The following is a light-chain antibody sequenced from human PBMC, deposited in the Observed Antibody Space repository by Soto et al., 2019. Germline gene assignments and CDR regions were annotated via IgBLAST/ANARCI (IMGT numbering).Light chain of an antibody. Sequence: EIVMTQSPATLSVSPGERATLSCRASQSIRGNLAWYQQKPGRAPRLVLYAASIRATGIPARFSGGGSGTEFTLTITSLQSEDFALYFCQQYSDWPPEPTFGGGTKVEMK. CDR3: QQYSDWPPEPT. J-gene: IGKJ4*01. CDR2: AAS. CDR1: QSIRGN. V-gene: IGKV3D-15*01.